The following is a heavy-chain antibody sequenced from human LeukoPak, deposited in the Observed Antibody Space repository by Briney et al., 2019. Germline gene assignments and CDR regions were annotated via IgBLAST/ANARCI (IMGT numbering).Heavy chain of an antibody. CDR3: ARITVTQFDP. V-gene: IGHV3-66*01. J-gene: IGHJ5*02. CDR1: GFTVSNKY. Sequence: GGSLRLSCAASGFTVSNKYMSWVRQAPGKGLEWVSVIYSGGNTYYADSVKGRFTISRDNSKNTVYLQMNSLRGEDTAVYYCARITVTQFDPWGQGTPVTVSS. D-gene: IGHD4-11*01. CDR2: IYSGGNT.